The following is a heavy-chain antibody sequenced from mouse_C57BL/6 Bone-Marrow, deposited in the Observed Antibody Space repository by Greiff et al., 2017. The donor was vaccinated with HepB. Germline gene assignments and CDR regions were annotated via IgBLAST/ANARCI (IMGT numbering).Heavy chain of an antibody. CDR1: GFTFSSYA. V-gene: IGHV5-4*01. J-gene: IGHJ2*01. CDR2: ISDGGSYT. D-gene: IGHD1-1*01. CDR3: ARENYGSSYSFDY. Sequence: EVQRVESGGGLVKPGGSLKLSCAASGFTFSSYAMSWVRQTPEKRLEWVATISDGGSYTYYPDNVKGRFTISRDNAKNNLYLQMSHLKSEDTAMYYCARENYGSSYSFDYWGQGTTLTVSS.